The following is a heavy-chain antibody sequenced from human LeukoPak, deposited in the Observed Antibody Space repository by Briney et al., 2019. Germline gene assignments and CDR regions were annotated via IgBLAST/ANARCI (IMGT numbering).Heavy chain of an antibody. D-gene: IGHD3/OR15-3a*01. CDR3: ARRTGYNYYYMDV. J-gene: IGHJ6*03. Sequence: ASVKVSCKASGYIFTQYGIRWVRQAPGQGLEWMASISTYNGNTNYAQNLQGRVTMTTDTSTSIAYMELSSLRSDATAVYYCARRTGYNYYYMDVWGQGTTVTVSS. CDR2: ISTYNGNT. V-gene: IGHV1-18*01. CDR1: GYIFTQYG.